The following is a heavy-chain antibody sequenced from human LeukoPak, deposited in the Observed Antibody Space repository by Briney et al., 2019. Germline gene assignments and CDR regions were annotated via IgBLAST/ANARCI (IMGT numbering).Heavy chain of an antibody. CDR2: VFFNGRA. CDR3: ARDNDYSDSYFDF. D-gene: IGHD4-11*01. J-gene: IGHJ4*02. Sequence: PSETLSLTCTVSGDSVSTSNFYWGWIRQPPGKGLEWIGSVFFNGRASYNPSLKSRVSMSIDTSKNQFSLMLTSVTAADTAVYYCARDNDYSDSYFDFWGQGTLVAVSS. V-gene: IGHV4-39*07. CDR1: GDSVSTSNFY.